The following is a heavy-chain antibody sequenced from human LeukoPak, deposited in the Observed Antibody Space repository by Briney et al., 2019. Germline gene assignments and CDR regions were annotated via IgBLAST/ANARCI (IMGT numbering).Heavy chain of an antibody. D-gene: IGHD1-20*01. CDR3: ARDGDVTASSYYYYMDV. V-gene: IGHV3-48*04. J-gene: IGHJ6*03. CDR1: GFTFSSYS. Sequence: GGSLRLSCAASGFTFSSYSVNWVRQAPGKGLEWVSYISSSSSTIYYADSVKGRFTISRDNAKNSLYLQMNSLRAEDTAVYYCARDGDVTASSYYYYMDVWGKGTTVTVSS. CDR2: ISSSSSTI.